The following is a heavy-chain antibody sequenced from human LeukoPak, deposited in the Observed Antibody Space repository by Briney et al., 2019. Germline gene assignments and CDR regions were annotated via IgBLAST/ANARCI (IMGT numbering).Heavy chain of an antibody. Sequence: GGSLRLSCAVSGITLSNYGMTWVRLAPGKGLEWVAGISDTGGRTNYADSVKGRFTISRDNPKNTLYLQMNSLRAEDTAVYFCAKRGVVIRVILVGFHKEAYYFDSWGQGALVAVSS. D-gene: IGHD3-22*01. J-gene: IGHJ4*02. V-gene: IGHV3-23*01. CDR3: AKRGVVIRVILVGFHKEAYYFDS. CDR1: GITLSNYG. CDR2: ISDTGGRT.